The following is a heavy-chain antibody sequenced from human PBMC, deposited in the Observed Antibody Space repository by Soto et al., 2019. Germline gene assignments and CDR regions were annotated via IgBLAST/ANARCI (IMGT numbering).Heavy chain of an antibody. V-gene: IGHV3-23*01. CDR2: ISGSGGST. CDR3: AKGPPTSIVVVTAALDV. Sequence: PGGSLRLSCAASGFTFSSYAMSWVRQAPGKGLEWVSAISGSGGSTYYADSVKGRFSISRDNSKNTLYLQMNSLRAEDTAVYYCAKGPPTSIVVVTAALDVWGQGTTVTVSS. CDR1: GFTFSSYA. D-gene: IGHD2-2*01. J-gene: IGHJ6*02.